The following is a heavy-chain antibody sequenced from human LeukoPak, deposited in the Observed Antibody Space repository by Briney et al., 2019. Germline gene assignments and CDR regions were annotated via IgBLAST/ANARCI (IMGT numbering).Heavy chain of an antibody. V-gene: IGHV5-51*01. CDR1: GYSFADYW. D-gene: IGHD6-19*01. CDR2: IYPGDSDT. J-gene: IGHJ4*02. CDR3: ARLDEQWPPDY. Sequence: VESLKISWKCSGYSFADYWVGWVRQMPGKGLECMGIIYPGDSDTRYSPSFQGQVTISADKSISTAYLQWSSLKASDTAMYYCARLDEQWPPDYWGQGTLVTVSS.